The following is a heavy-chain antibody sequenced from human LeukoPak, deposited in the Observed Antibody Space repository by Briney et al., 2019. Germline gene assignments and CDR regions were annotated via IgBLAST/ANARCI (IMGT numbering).Heavy chain of an antibody. V-gene: IGHV3-30*02. CDR2: IRYDGSNK. J-gene: IGHJ4*02. D-gene: IGHD1-26*01. CDR1: GFTFSSYG. CDR3: AKDPGIVEATTDFDY. Sequence: GGSLRLSCAASGFTFSSYGMHWVRQAPGKGLEWVAFIRYDGSNKYYADSVKGRVTISRDNFKSTLYLKMNSLRAEDRAVYYCAKDPGIVEATTDFDYWGQGTLVTVSS.